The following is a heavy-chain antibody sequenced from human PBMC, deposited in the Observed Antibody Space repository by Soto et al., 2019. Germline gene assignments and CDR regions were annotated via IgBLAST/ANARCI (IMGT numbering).Heavy chain of an antibody. V-gene: IGHV3-23*01. CDR1: GFTFSSYA. CDR2: ISGSGGST. D-gene: IGHD2-2*01. Sequence: EVQLLESGGGLVQPGGSLRLSCAASGFTFSSYAMSWVRQAPGKGLEWVSAISGSGGSTYYAYSVKGLFTISRGNSKNLQYLQKKSLRAEDTDVYYCAHDRLTIVVVPAAVVAFDIWGQGKIVPGSS. J-gene: IGHJ3*02. CDR3: AHDRLTIVVVPAAVVAFDI.